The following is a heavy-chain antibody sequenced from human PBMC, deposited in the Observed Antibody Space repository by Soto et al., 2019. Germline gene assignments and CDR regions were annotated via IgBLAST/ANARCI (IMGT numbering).Heavy chain of an antibody. Sequence: QVQLQQSGPRLVKPSETLSLTCTVSSGPDRSHNWGWIRQPPGRGLEWIGYVYYTGDTAYNPSLRSRVSISADTSTNAISLTLSSVTAADTAVYYCVRQGIDYLHGLVDVWGQGTTVSVSS. CDR1: SGPDRSHN. CDR2: VYYTGDT. CDR3: VRQGIDYLHGLVDV. V-gene: IGHV4-59*08. J-gene: IGHJ6*02. D-gene: IGHD4-17*01.